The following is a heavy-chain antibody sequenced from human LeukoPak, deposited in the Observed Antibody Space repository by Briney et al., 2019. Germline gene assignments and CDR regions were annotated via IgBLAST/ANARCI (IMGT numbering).Heavy chain of an antibody. CDR2: VDPEDGET. CDR3: ATDRRDGYTDPFDY. V-gene: IGHV1-69-2*01. Sequence: ASVKVSCXVSGYTFTGYYMHWVQQAPGKGLEWMGLVDPEDGETIYAEKFQGRVTITADTSTDTAYMELSSLRSEDTAVYYCATDRRDGYTDPFDYWGQGTLVTVSS. D-gene: IGHD5-24*01. J-gene: IGHJ4*02. CDR1: GYTFTGYY.